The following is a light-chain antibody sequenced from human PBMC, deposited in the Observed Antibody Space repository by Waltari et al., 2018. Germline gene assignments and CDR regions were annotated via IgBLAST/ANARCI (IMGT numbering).Light chain of an antibody. CDR3: QQYNNWPLT. V-gene: IGKV3-15*01. CDR1: QNVNSD. Sequence: ETVMTQSPATLPVSPGERVTLPCRASQNVNSDLAWYQQKPSQAPRLLIYGASTRATGIPGRFSGSGSGTEFTLTISSLQSEDFAVYYCQQYNNWPLTFGGGTKVEIK. J-gene: IGKJ4*01. CDR2: GAS.